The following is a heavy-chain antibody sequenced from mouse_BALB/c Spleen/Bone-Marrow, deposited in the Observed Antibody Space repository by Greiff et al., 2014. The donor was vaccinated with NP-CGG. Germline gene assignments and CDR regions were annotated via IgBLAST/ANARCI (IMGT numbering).Heavy chain of an antibody. J-gene: IGHJ2*01. CDR2: INPSTGYT. V-gene: IGHV1-7*01. D-gene: IGHD2-1*01. CDR3: ARSYGNYVDY. CDR1: GYTFTNYW. Sequence: VQVVESGAELAKPGAPVKMSCKASGYTFTNYWMHWVKQRPGQGLEWIGYINPSTGYTDHNQKFKDKATLTADKSSSTAYMQLSSLISEDSAVYYCARSYGNYVDYWGQGTTLTVSS.